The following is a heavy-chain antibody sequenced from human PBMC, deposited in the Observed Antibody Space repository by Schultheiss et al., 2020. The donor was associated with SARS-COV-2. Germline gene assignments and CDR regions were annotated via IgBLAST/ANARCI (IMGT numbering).Heavy chain of an antibody. V-gene: IGHV4-59*01. CDR1: GGSISSYY. J-gene: IGHJ4*02. CDR3: ASLDSSGYYILRY. D-gene: IGHD3-22*01. Sequence: SETLSLTCTVSGGSISSYYWSWIRQPPEKGLEWIGYIYYSGSTNYNPSLKSRVTISVDTSKNQFSLKLSSVTAADTAVYYCASLDSSGYYILRYWGQGTLVTVSS. CDR2: IYYSGST.